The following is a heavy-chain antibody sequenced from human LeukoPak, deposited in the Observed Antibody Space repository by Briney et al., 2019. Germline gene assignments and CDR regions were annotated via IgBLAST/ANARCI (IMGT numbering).Heavy chain of an antibody. CDR1: GFTFTSST. J-gene: IGHJ3*02. V-gene: IGHV1-58*01. CDR2: TVVGSGDT. D-gene: IGHD1-1*01. Sequence: GTSVKVSCKASGFTFTSSTVQWMRQARGQRLDWIGWTVVGSGDTKYAQKFQERVTITRDMSTSTAYMELSSLRSEDTAVYYCARGTTGTTGAFDIWGQGTMVTVSS. CDR3: ARGTTGTTGAFDI.